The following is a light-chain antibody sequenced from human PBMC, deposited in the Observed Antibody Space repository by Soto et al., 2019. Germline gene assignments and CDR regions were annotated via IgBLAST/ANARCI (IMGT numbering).Light chain of an antibody. CDR3: QQYNTYSRT. J-gene: IGKJ1*01. CDR2: KAS. V-gene: IGKV1-5*03. CDR1: QSVSSW. Sequence: DIQLTQSPSFLSASVGDRITITCRASQSVSSWLAWYQQKPGKAPKLLIYKASSLESGVPPRFSGSGSGTEFTLTISSLQPDDIATYYCQQYNTYSRTFGQGTKVDIK.